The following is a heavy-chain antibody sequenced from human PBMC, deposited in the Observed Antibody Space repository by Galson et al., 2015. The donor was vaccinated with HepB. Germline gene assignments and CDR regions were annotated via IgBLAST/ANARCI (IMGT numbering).Heavy chain of an antibody. CDR1: GYTLIELS. CDR3: ARDKYSSGWYYFEY. V-gene: IGHV1-24*01. J-gene: IGHJ4*02. CDR2: FDPKDGSKT. D-gene: IGHD6-19*01. Sequence: SVKVSCKVSGYTLIELSIHWVRQAAGKGPEWMGGFDPKDGSKTDYADSVTGRFTISRDNSKNTLYLDANSLRPEDTALYFCARDKYSSGWYYFEYWGQGTLVTVSS.